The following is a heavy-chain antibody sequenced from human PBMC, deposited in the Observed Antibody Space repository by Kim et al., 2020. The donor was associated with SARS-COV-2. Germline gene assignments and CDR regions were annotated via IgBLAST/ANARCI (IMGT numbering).Heavy chain of an antibody. V-gene: IGHV4-39*07. D-gene: IGHD3-22*01. CDR3: ARVYYYDCIEFDY. J-gene: IGHJ4*02. CDR2: IYYSGSA. Sequence: SETLSLTCTVSGGSISTTSYFWGWIRQPPGKGLEWIGNIYYSGSAYYNPSLKSRVAISIDTSKNQFSLMLSSVTAADTAMYYCARVYYYDCIEFDYWGQG. CDR1: GGSISTTSYF.